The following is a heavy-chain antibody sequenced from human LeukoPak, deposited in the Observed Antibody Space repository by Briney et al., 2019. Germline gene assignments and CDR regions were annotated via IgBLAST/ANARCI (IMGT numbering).Heavy chain of an antibody. J-gene: IGHJ5*02. Sequence: ASVKVSCKASGGTFSSYAISWARQAPGQGLEWMGGIIPIFGTANYAQKFQGRVTITTDESTSTAYMELSSLRSEDTAVYYCARSIVVVVAATSWFDPWGQGTLVTVSS. V-gene: IGHV1-69*05. CDR2: IIPIFGTA. CDR1: GGTFSSYA. D-gene: IGHD2-15*01. CDR3: ARSIVVVVAATSWFDP.